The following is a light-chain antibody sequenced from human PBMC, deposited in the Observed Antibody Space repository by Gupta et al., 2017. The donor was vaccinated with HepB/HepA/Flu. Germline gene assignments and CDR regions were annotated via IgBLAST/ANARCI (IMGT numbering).Light chain of an antibody. CDR1: QNLLYSSNNKNY. V-gene: IGKV4-1*01. CDR2: WAS. J-gene: IGKJ1*01. CDR3: QQYYSSLWT. Sequence: DIGMTQSPDSLAVSLGERATIDCKSSQNLLYSSNNKNYLAWYQQKPGQPPRLLIYWASTRESGVPDRFRGSGSGTDFTLTISSLQAEDVAVYYCQQYYSSLWTFGRGTKVEIK.